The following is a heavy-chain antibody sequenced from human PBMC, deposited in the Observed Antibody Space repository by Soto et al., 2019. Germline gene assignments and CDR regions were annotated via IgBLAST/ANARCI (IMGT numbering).Heavy chain of an antibody. V-gene: IGHV4-39*05. Sequence: QLQLQESGPGLVKPSETPSLTCTVSGGSISSSSYYWGWIRQPPGKGLEWIGSIYYSGSTYYNPSLKSRVTISVDTSKNQFSLKLSSVTAADTAVYYCACIFSGGYGYGFYYYGMDVWGQGTTVTVSS. D-gene: IGHD5-18*01. CDR3: ACIFSGGYGYGFYYYGMDV. CDR1: GGSISSSSYY. J-gene: IGHJ6*02. CDR2: IYYSGST.